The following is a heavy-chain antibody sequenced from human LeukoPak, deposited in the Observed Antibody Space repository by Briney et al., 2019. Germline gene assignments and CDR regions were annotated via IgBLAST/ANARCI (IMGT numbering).Heavy chain of an antibody. CDR2: ISGSGGSA. CDR3: ANLYGDSGDY. CDR1: GFIFSSYA. Sequence: VGSLRLSCVSSGFIFSSYAMSWVRQAPGRGLEWVWGISGSGGSAFYDDSVEGRFHIYRDNAKNTLYLEMNSLRAEDTAVYYCANLYGDSGDYWGQGNLVTVSS. J-gene: IGHJ4*02. D-gene: IGHD4-17*01. V-gene: IGHV3-23*01.